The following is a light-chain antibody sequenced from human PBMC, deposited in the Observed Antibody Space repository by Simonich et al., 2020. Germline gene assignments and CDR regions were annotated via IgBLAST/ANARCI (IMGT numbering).Light chain of an antibody. J-gene: IGLJ2*01. V-gene: IGLV2-14*01. CDR3: SSYTSSITLV. CDR1: SSDVGSYNY. Sequence: QSALTQPASVSGSPGQSFTISCTGTSSDVGSYNYVSWYPKHPGKAPKLMLYDVSKRPSGVSNRFSGSKTGNTASLTISGLQAEDEADYYCSSYTSSITLVFGGGTKLTVL. CDR2: DVS.